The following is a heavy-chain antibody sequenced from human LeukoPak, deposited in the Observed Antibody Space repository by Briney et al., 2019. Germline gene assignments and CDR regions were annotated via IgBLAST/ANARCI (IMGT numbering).Heavy chain of an antibody. J-gene: IGHJ4*02. CDR3: AREGTQLASRRYFDY. CDR2: IYYSGGT. V-gene: IGHV4-59*01. D-gene: IGHD6-6*01. Sequence: SETLSLTCTVSGGSISSYYWSWIRQPPGKGLEWIGYIYYSGGTNYNPSLKSRVTISVDTSKNQFSLKLSSVTAADTAVYYCAREGTQLASRRYFDYWGQGTLVTVSS. CDR1: GGSISSYY.